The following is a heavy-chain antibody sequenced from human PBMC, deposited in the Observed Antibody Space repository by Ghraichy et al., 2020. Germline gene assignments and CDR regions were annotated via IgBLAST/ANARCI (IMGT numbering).Heavy chain of an antibody. CDR2: ISGSGGST. V-gene: IGHV3-23*01. CDR3: AKRKESSSWGYYFDY. D-gene: IGHD6-13*01. J-gene: IGHJ4*02. CDR1: GFTFSSYA. Sequence: GGSLRLSCAAPGFTFSSYAMSWVRQAPGKGLEWVSAISGSGGSTYYADSVKGRFTISRDNSKNTLYLQMNSLRAEDTAVYYCAKRKESSSWGYYFDYWGQGTLVTVSS.